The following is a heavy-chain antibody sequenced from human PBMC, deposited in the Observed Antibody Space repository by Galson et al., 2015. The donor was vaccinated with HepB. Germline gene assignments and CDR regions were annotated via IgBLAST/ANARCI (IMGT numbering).Heavy chain of an antibody. CDR3: ASAACTYTTSCSPDFP. Sequence: SVKVSCKASGYTFTGYYIHWVRQVPGQGLEWMGWINPHSGGTNYAQKFQGRVTMTRDTSISTAYMELSSLRSDDTAVYCCASAACTYTTSCSPDFPWGQGTLVTVSS. V-gene: IGHV1-2*02. D-gene: IGHD3-16*01. CDR2: INPHSGGT. J-gene: IGHJ5*02. CDR1: GYTFTGYY.